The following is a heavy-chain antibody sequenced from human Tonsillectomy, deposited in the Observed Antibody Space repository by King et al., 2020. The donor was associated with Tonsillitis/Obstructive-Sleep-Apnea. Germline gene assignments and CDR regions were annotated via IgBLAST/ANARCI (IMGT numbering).Heavy chain of an antibody. CDR1: GYSFTSYW. V-gene: IGHV5-51*01. D-gene: IGHD6-13*01. J-gene: IGHJ4*02. Sequence: VQLVESGAEVKKPGESLKISCKGSGYSFTSYWIGWVRQMPGKGLEWMGIIYPGDSDTRYSPSFQGQFTISADKSTSTAYLQWSSLKASDTAMYYCARQPAAAGTLFGYWGQGTLVTVSS. CDR2: IYPGDSDT. CDR3: ARQPAAAGTLFGY.